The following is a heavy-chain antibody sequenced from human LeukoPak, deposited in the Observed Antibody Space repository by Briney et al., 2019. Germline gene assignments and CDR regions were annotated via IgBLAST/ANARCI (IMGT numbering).Heavy chain of an antibody. CDR2: LYTADPT. D-gene: IGHD3-10*01. CDR3: ARSGPSVLWSKSFDY. V-gene: IGHV3-66*01. J-gene: IGHJ4*02. CDR1: GFSVSTFY. Sequence: GGSLRLSCAASGFSVSTFYMSWVRQAPGKGLEWVSGLYTADPTDFADSVQGRFTNSRDNSKNTLFLQMDNLRADDTATYYCARSGPSVLWSKSFDYWGQGALVTVSS.